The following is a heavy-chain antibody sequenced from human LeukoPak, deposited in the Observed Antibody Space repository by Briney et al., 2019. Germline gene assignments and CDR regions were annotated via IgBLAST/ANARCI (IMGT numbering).Heavy chain of an antibody. J-gene: IGHJ4*02. CDR2: ISSSGIYI. CDR3: ARVGDGYNSPFEY. Sequence: ETLSLTCTVSGGSISSSSYYWGWVRQAPGKGLEWVSSISSSGIYIYYADSVKGRFTISRDNAKNSLYLQMNSLRAEDTAVYYCARVGDGYNSPFEYWGQGTLVTVSS. D-gene: IGHD5-24*01. CDR1: GGSISSSSYY. V-gene: IGHV3-21*01.